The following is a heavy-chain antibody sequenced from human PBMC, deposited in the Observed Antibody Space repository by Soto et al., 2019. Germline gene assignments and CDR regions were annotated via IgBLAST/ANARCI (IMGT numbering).Heavy chain of an antibody. J-gene: IGHJ4*02. V-gene: IGHV1-18*01. Sequence: ASVKVSCKATGYKFTSYDISWVRQAPGQGLEWMGWISTYNGNTNYAQKLQGRVTLTTDTFTTTAYMELRSLRSDDTAVYYCAREIRGSYLAESILDFWGQGTLVTVSS. D-gene: IGHD1-26*01. CDR2: ISTYNGNT. CDR3: AREIRGSYLAESILDF. CDR1: GYKFTSYD.